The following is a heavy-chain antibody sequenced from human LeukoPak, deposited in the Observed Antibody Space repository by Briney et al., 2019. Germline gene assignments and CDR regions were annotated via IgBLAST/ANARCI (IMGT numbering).Heavy chain of an antibody. D-gene: IGHD3-10*01. Sequence: SETLSLTCAVYGGSFSGYYWSWIRQPPGKGLEWIGEINHSGSTNYNPSLKSRVTISVDTSKNQFSLKLSSVTAADTAVYYCARRARTMVRGVFDYWGQGTLVTVSS. J-gene: IGHJ4*02. CDR2: INHSGST. CDR1: GGSFSGYY. CDR3: ARRARTMVRGVFDY. V-gene: IGHV4-34*01.